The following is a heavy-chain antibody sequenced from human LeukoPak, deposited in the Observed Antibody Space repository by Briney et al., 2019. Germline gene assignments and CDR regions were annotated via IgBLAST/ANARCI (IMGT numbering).Heavy chain of an antibody. CDR2: ITGYGGST. V-gene: IGHV3-43*02. D-gene: IGHD3-22*01. Sequence: PGGSLRLSCAASGFTFNDYAMHWVRQAPGKGLEWVSLITGYGGSTYYADSVKGRFTISRDNSKNTLYLQMNSLRAEDTAVYYCARDPGAYYYDSSGYYHDYWGQGTLVTVSS. CDR3: ARDPGAYYYDSSGYYHDY. J-gene: IGHJ4*02. CDR1: GFTFNDYA.